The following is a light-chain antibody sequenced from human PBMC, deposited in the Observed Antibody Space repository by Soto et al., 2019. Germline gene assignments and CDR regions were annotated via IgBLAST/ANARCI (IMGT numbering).Light chain of an antibody. CDR2: EVN. CDR3: TSYAVGINVV. CDR1: SSDVGYYNY. J-gene: IGLJ2*01. Sequence: QLVLTQPPSASGSPGQSVTISCTGTSSDVGYYNYVSWYQQHPGKAPKLIIYEVNKRPSGVPDRFSGSKSGNTASLTVSGLQAEDEAEYYCTSYAVGINVVFGGGTKLTVL. V-gene: IGLV2-8*01.